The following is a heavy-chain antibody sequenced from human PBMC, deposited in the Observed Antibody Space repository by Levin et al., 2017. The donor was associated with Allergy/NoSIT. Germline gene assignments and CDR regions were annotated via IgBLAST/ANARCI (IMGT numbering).Heavy chain of an antibody. CDR3: ARRYSSGWDKGAFDV. CDR1: GYTFTDYD. D-gene: IGHD6-19*01. V-gene: IGHV1-8*01. J-gene: IGHJ3*01. Sequence: PLASVKVSCKASGYTFTDYDINWVRQARGQGLEWMGWMNPHSGNTGYAQRFQGRVTMTRTTSISVAYMELSSLTSEDTAVYYCARRYSSGWDKGAFDVWGQGTMVNVSS. CDR2: MNPHSGNT.